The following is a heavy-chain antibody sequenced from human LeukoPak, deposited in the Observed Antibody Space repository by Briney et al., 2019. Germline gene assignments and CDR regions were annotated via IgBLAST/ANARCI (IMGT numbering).Heavy chain of an antibody. J-gene: IGHJ5*02. D-gene: IGHD5-24*01. CDR3: ARQEDMAAIRAWCDP. CDR1: GASIRSSY. V-gene: IGHV4-59*08. Sequence: PSETLSLTCTTSGASIRSSYWNCISQPPGKELEWIGYVYYSGNTDYNPSLKSRVTISLDTSKNQFSLKLSSVTAADTAVYYCARQEDMAAIRAWCDPWGQGTLVTVSS. CDR2: VYYSGNT.